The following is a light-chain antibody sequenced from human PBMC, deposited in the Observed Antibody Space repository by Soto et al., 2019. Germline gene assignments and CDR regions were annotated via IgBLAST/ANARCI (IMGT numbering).Light chain of an antibody. CDR1: QSVSSN. Sequence: EFVLTQSPATLSLSPGERATLSCRASQSVSSNLAWYLQKPGQAPQVLIYAASNRATGIPDRFSGSGSGTDFTLTISRLEPEDFAVYYCQQYGAYPWTFGQGTKVDIK. J-gene: IGKJ1*01. CDR2: AAS. CDR3: QQYGAYPWT. V-gene: IGKV3-20*01.